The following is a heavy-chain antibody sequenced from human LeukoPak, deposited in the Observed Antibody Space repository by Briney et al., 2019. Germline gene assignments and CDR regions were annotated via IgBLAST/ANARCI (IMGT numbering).Heavy chain of an antibody. Sequence: PGGSLRLSCAASGFTFSSYSMNWVRQAPGKGLEWVSYISSSSSTIYYADSVKGRFTISRDNAKNSLYLQMNSLRAEDTAVYYCARSARRAMVRENWFDPWGQGTLVTVSS. CDR3: ARSARRAMVRENWFDP. V-gene: IGHV3-48*04. D-gene: IGHD3-10*01. J-gene: IGHJ5*02. CDR2: ISSSSSTI. CDR1: GFTFSSYS.